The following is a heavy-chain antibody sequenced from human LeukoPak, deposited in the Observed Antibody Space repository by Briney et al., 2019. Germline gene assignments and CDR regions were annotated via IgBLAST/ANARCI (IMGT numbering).Heavy chain of an antibody. CDR2: MNPNSGNT. Sequence: ASVKASCKASGYTFTSYDINWVRQATGQGLEWMGWMNPNSGNTGYAQKFQGRVTMTRNTSISTAYMELSSLRSEDTAVYYCARDSSGYYYPFDPWGQGTLVTVSS. V-gene: IGHV1-8*01. CDR1: GYTFTSYD. CDR3: ARDSSGYYYPFDP. D-gene: IGHD3-22*01. J-gene: IGHJ5*02.